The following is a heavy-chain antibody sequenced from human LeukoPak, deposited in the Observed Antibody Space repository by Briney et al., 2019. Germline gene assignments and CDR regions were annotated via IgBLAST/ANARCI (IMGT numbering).Heavy chain of an antibody. CDR1: GDTISRSSYH. J-gene: IGHJ4*02. V-gene: IGHV4-39*01. CDR2: IYYSGNT. Sequence: SETLSLTCSVSGDTISRSSYHWGWIRQPPGKGLEWIGSIYYSGNTYYSPSLKSRVTVSVDTTKNLFSLKMTSVTAADTAVYYCARHDAVYYYDGNGYFVDFWGQGTLVTVSS. D-gene: IGHD3-22*01. CDR3: ARHDAVYYYDGNGYFVDF.